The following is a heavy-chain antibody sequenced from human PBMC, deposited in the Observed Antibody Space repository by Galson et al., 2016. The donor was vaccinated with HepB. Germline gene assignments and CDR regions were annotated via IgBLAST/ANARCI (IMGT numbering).Heavy chain of an antibody. CDR1: GDSVFGNSAA. CDR2: TYYTSQWYR. Sequence: CAISGDSVFGNSAAWNWIRQSPSRGLEWLGRTYYTSQWYRDFAASVRGRITINPDTSQNHISLQPNSVTPEDTAVYYCVRNFYGSGNFYPSFDLWGPGTTVTVSS. D-gene: IGHD3-10*01. J-gene: IGHJ3*01. V-gene: IGHV6-1*01. CDR3: VRNFYGSGNFYPSFDL.